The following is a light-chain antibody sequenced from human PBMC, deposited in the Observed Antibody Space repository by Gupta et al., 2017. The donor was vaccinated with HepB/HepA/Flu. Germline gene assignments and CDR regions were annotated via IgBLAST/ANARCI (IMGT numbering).Light chain of an antibody. CDR1: TFNIGNTY. Sequence: QSVLTQPPAVSGTPGQRVTISCSGSTFNIGNTYIYWYQQVPGTAPKLLIYRNNQRPSGVPDRFSGSKSATSFFLAISGLRSEDEAHYYCAAWDDSLNGGAVFGGGTKLTVL. CDR3: AAWDDSLNGGAV. V-gene: IGLV1-47*01. CDR2: RNN. J-gene: IGLJ3*02.